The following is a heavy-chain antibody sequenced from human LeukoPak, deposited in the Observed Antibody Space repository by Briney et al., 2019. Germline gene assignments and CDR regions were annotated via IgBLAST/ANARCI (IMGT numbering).Heavy chain of an antibody. J-gene: IGHJ4*02. D-gene: IGHD6-13*01. CDR1: GFTFSSYA. CDR2: INTDGDT. CDR3: ARAVLGYSSSWYFDE. V-gene: IGHV3-53*01. Sequence: GGSLRLSCAASGFTFSSYAMHWVRQAPGKGLDWVSLINTDGDTSYAGSVKGRFTISRDNSKNTLYLEMNSLRVEDTAVYYCARAVLGYSSSWYFDEWGQGTLVAVSS.